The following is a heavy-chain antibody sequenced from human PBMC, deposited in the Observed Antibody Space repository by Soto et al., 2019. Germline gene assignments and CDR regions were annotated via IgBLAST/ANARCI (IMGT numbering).Heavy chain of an antibody. Sequence: SETLSLTCTVSGGSISSYYWSWIRQPPGKGLEWIGYIYYSGSTNYNPSLKSRVTISVDTSKNQLSLKLSSVTAADTAVYYCARVRGGSGKSNWFDPWGQGTLVTVSS. CDR1: GGSISSYY. V-gene: IGHV4-59*01. J-gene: IGHJ5*02. CDR3: ARVRGGSGKSNWFDP. D-gene: IGHD2-15*01. CDR2: IYYSGST.